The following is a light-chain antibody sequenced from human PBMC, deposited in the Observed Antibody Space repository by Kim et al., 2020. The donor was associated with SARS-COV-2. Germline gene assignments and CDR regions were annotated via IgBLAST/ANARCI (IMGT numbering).Light chain of an antibody. Sequence: SLSPGETATLSCRASRGVTSNYLAWYQQKPGQAPRLLIYIASSRATGIPDRFSGSGSGTEFTLTISRLEPEDFAVYYCHQYGSPPSTFGQGTRLEIK. V-gene: IGKV3-20*01. CDR2: IAS. CDR1: RGVTSNY. CDR3: HQYGSPPST. J-gene: IGKJ5*01.